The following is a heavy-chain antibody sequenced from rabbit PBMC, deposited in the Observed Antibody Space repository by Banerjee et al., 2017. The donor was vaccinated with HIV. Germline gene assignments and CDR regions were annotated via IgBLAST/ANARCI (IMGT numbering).Heavy chain of an antibody. D-gene: IGHD1-1*01. CDR1: GFDFTSNA. Sequence: QSLEEFGGDLVKPGASLTLTCTASGFDFTSNAMCWVRQAPGKGLEWIACIYVGSSASTYYASWAKGRFTISKTSSTTVTLQMTSLTAADTATYFCAREESSGFGSVTSRLNLWGQGTLVTVS. CDR3: AREESSGFGSVTSRLNL. CDR2: IYVGSSAST. V-gene: IGHV1S40*01. J-gene: IGHJ3*01.